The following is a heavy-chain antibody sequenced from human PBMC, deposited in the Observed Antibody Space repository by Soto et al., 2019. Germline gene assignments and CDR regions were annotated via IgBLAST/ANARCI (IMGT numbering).Heavy chain of an antibody. CDR1: GFTVSSNY. CDR3: ARDKRYSSSWYPDAFDI. J-gene: IGHJ3*02. V-gene: IGHV3-53*01. D-gene: IGHD6-13*01. CDR2: IYSGGST. Sequence: GESLKISCAASGFTVSSNYMSWVRQAPGKGLEWVSVIYSGGSTYYADSVKGRFTISRDNSKNTLYLQMNSLRAEDTAVYYCARDKRYSSSWYPDAFDIWGQGTMVTVSS.